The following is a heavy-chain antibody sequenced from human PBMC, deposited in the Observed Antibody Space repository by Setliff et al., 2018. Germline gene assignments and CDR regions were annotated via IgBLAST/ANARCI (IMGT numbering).Heavy chain of an antibody. D-gene: IGHD1-26*01. J-gene: IGHJ4*02. CDR3: ARDRSGSYDY. Sequence: HPGGSLRLSCAASGFTFSSSAMAWVRQAPGKGLVWVSRINSDGSSTSYADSVKGRFTISRDNSKNTLYLQMNSLRAEDTAVYYCARDRSGSYDYWGQGTLVTVSS. V-gene: IGHV3-74*01. CDR1: GFTFSSSA. CDR2: INSDGSST.